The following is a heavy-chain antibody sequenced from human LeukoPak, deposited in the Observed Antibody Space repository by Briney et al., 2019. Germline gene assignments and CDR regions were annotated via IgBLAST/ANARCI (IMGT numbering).Heavy chain of an antibody. V-gene: IGHV4-34*01. Sequence: SETLSLTCAVYGGSFSGYYWSWLRQPAGKGLEWIGEINHSGSTNYNPSLKSRVTISVDTSKNQFSLKLSSVTAADTAVYYCATRPGVGATDWFDPWGQGTLVTVSS. J-gene: IGHJ5*02. D-gene: IGHD1-26*01. CDR3: ATRPGVGATDWFDP. CDR2: INHSGST. CDR1: GGSFSGYY.